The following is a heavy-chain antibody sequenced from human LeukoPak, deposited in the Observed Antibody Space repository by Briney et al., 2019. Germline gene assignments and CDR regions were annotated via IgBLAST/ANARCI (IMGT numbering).Heavy chain of an antibody. J-gene: IGHJ4*02. CDR2: INHSGST. Sequence: PSETLSLTCAVYGGSLSGYYWSWIRQPPGKGLEWIGEINHSGSTNYNPSLKSRVTISVDTSKNQFSLKLSSVTAADTAVYYCARGCIAAVPYYFDYWGQGTLVTVSS. CDR1: GGSLSGYY. CDR3: ARGCIAAVPYYFDY. D-gene: IGHD6-13*01. V-gene: IGHV4-34*01.